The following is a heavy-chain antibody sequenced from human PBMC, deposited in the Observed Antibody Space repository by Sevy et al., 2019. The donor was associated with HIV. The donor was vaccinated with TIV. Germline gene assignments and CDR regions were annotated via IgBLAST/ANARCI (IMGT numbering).Heavy chain of an antibody. V-gene: IGHV1-2*02. D-gene: IGHD6-6*01. J-gene: IGHJ6*02. Sequence: ASVKVSCKASGYTFTGYYMHWVRQAPGQWLEWMGWINPNSGGTNYAQKFQGRVTMTRDTSISTAYMELSRLRSDDTAVYYCARVGSSSSEFGFFYYGMDVWGQGTTVTVSS. CDR2: INPNSGGT. CDR3: ARVGSSSSEFGFFYYGMDV. CDR1: GYTFTGYY.